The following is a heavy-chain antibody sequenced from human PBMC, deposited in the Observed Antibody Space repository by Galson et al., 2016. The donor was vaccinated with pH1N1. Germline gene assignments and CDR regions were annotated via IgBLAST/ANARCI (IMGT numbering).Heavy chain of an antibody. CDR1: GFTLSDYY. CDR3: AREWGIGAAGPLDS. J-gene: IGHJ4*02. V-gene: IGHV3-11*01. D-gene: IGHD6-13*01. Sequence: SLRLSCAASGFTLSDYYMNWIREAPERGLEWLSSIGSSGNVAYADSVKGRFTISRDNAQNSLLPQMDSLRVDDTALYYCAREWGIGAAGPLDSWDQGALVIVSS. CDR2: IGSSGNV.